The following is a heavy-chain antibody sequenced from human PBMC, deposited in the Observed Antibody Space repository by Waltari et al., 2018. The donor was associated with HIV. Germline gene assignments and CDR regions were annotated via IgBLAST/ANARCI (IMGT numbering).Heavy chain of an antibody. D-gene: IGHD5-18*01. CDR3: AKHMTALVPFDY. CDR1: GGSISSSSYY. CDR2: IYYSGRT. J-gene: IGHJ4*02. V-gene: IGHV4-39*01. Sequence: QLQLQESGPGLVKPSETLSLTCSVSGGSISSSSYYWGWIRQPPGKGLEWFGGIYYSGRTYYNPSLRSRVTISVDTSKNQFSLNLNSVTAADTAVYFCAKHMTALVPFDYWGQGTLVTVSS.